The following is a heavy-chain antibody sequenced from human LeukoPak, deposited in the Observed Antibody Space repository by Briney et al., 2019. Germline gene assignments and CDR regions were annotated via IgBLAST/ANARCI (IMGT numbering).Heavy chain of an antibody. Sequence: GGSLRLSCAASGFTFSDYYMSWIRQAPGKGLEWVSYIGASGSTIYYADSVQGRFTISRDNAKNSLYLQMNSLRAEDTAVYYCARAFFMTAFDIWGQGTMVTVSS. CDR3: ARAFFMTAFDI. V-gene: IGHV3-11*04. CDR1: GFTFSDYY. J-gene: IGHJ3*02. CDR2: IGASGSTI.